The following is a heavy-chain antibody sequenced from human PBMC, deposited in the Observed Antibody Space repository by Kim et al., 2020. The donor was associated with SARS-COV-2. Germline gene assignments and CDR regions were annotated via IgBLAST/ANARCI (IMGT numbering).Heavy chain of an antibody. CDR3: ARDSPPRGWELLSTSYGMDV. J-gene: IGHJ6*02. Sequence: SETLSLTCTVSGGSISSYYWSWIRQPAGKGLEWIGRIYTSGSTNYNPSLKSRVTMSVDTSKNQFSLKLSSVTAADTAVYYCARDSPPRGWELLSTSYGMDVWGQGTTVTVS. V-gene: IGHV4-4*07. CDR2: IYTSGST. CDR1: GGSISSYY. D-gene: IGHD1-26*01.